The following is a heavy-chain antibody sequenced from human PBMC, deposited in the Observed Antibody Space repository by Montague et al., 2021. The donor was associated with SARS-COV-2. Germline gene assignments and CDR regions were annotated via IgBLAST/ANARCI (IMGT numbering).Heavy chain of an antibody. J-gene: IGHJ4*02. Sequence: PALVKPTQTLTLTCTFSGFSFSTSGEGVGWIRQPPGKALEWLARIDWDDDKYYSTSLKTRLTISKDTSKNQVVLTMTNMDPVDTATYYCARTYAPSAVAVDSWGQGTLVTVSS. CDR3: ARTYAPSAVAVDS. CDR1: GFSFSTSGEG. CDR2: IDWDDDK. V-gene: IGHV2-70*11. D-gene: IGHD6-19*01.